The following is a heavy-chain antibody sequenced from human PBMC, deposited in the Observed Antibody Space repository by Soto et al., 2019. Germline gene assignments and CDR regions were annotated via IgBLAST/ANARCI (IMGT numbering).Heavy chain of an antibody. CDR2: ISAYNGNT. Sequence: QVQLVQSGAEVKKPGASVKVSCKASGYTFTSYGISWVRQAPGQGLEWMGWISAYNGNTNYAQKFQGRVTMTRDTSTSTVYMELSSLRSEDTAVYYCARALRYFDWLGYWGQGTLVTVSS. D-gene: IGHD3-9*01. J-gene: IGHJ4*02. CDR3: ARALRYFDWLGY. V-gene: IGHV1-18*01. CDR1: GYTFTSYG.